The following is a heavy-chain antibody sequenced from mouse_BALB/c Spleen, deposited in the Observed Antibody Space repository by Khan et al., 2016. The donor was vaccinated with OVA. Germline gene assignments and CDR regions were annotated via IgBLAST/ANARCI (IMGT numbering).Heavy chain of an antibody. Sequence: EVQLQESGPGLVKPSQSLSLTCTVTGYSITSGYGWNWIRQFPGNKLEWMGNISYSGSTNYNPSLKSRISINRDTSKNQFFLQLNSVTTEDTATYYCARTARIEYWGQGTTLTVSS. CDR2: ISYSGST. CDR3: ARTARIEY. CDR1: GYSITSGYG. V-gene: IGHV3-2*02. D-gene: IGHD1-2*01. J-gene: IGHJ2*01.